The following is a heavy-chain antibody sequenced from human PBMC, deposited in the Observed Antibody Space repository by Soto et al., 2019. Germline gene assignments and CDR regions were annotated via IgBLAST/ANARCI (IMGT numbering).Heavy chain of an antibody. CDR3: TTAPPRGPDY. CDR2: IRSKTDGGTI. D-gene: IGHD5-12*01. Sequence: EVQLVESGGGLVKPGESLRLSCAASGFTFSNAWMNWVRQAPGKGLEWVGQIRSKTDGGTIFYPAPVKGRFIISRDDSRDTLYLQMNSLKTEDTAVYYCTTAPPRGPDYWGQGTLVTVSS. V-gene: IGHV3-15*01. J-gene: IGHJ4*02. CDR1: GFTFSNAW.